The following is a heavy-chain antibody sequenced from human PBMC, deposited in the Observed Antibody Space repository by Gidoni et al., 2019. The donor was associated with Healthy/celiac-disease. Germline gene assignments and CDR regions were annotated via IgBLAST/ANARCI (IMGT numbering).Heavy chain of an antibody. J-gene: IGHJ4*02. D-gene: IGHD3-22*01. CDR2: ISYDGSNK. CDR1: GFTFSSYG. Sequence: QVQLVESGGGVVQPGRSLRLSCAASGFTFSSYGMHWVRQAPGKGLEWVAVISYDGSNKYYADSVKGRFTISRDNSKNTLYLQMNSLRAEDTAVYYCAKVKGSGVITGTDYFDYWGQGTLVTVSS. CDR3: AKVKGSGVITGTDYFDY. V-gene: IGHV3-30*18.